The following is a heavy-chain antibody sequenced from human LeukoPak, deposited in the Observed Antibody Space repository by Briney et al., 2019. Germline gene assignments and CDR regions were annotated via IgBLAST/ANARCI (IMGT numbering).Heavy chain of an antibody. CDR3: AKGGNDFYYYGLDV. CDR1: GFTFRSYG. Sequence: GTSLRLSCAASGFTFRSYGMHWVRQAPGRGLEWVAVISYDGSNEYYVDPVEGRFNISRDNSKNTLYLQMHSLRVEDTARYYCAKGGNDFYYYGLDVWGQGTTVTVSS. D-gene: IGHD1-1*01. CDR2: ISYDGSNE. J-gene: IGHJ6*02. V-gene: IGHV3-30*18.